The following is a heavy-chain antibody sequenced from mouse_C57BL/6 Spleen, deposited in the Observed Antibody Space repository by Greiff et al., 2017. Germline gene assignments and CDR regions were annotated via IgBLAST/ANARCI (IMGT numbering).Heavy chain of an antibody. V-gene: IGHV5-6*01. Sequence: DVQLVESGGDLVKPGGSLKLSCAASGFTFSSYGMSWVRQTPDKRLEWVATISSGGSYTYYPDSVKGRFTISSDNAKNTLYLQMSSLKSEDTAMYYCARHRDYYGSSSWYFDVWGTGTTVTVSS. D-gene: IGHD1-1*01. CDR3: ARHRDYYGSSSWYFDV. CDR2: ISSGGSYT. CDR1: GFTFSSYG. J-gene: IGHJ1*03.